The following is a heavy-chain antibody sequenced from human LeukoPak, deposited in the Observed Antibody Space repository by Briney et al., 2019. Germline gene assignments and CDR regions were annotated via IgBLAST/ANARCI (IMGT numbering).Heavy chain of an antibody. D-gene: IGHD3-22*01. J-gene: IGHJ3*02. CDR2: IYYSGST. CDR1: GGSISSYY. Sequence: SETLSLTCTVPGGSISSYYWSWIRQPPGKGLEWIGYIYYSGSTNYNPSLKSRVTISVDTSRNQFSLKLSSVTAADTAVYYCARESEYYYDSSGYYQKAFDIWGQGTMVTVSS. V-gene: IGHV4-59*01. CDR3: ARESEYYYDSSGYYQKAFDI.